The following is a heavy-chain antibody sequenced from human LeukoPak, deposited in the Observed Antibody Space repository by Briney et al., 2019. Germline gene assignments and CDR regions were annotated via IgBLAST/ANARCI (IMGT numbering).Heavy chain of an antibody. CDR1: GYSFTSYW. CDR3: ARHGHCTNGVCYSNYCYYMDV. J-gene: IGHJ6*03. Sequence: GESLKISCKGSGYSFTSYWIGWVRQMPGKGLEWMAIIYPDDSDTRYSPSFEGQVIISVDKSISTAYLQWSSLKASDTATYYCARHGHCTNGVCYSNYCYYMDVWGKGTTVTVSS. V-gene: IGHV5-51*01. D-gene: IGHD2-8*01. CDR2: IYPDDSDT.